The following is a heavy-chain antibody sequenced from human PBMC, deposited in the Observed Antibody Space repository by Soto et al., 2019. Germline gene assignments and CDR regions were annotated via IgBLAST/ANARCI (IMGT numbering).Heavy chain of an antibody. Sequence: ASVKVSCKASGGTFSSYAISWVRQAPGQGLEWMGGIIPIFGTANYAQKFQGRVTITADESTSTAYMELSSLRSEDTAVYYCARVAEYSSSPVDYYYGMDVWGQGTTVTVSS. J-gene: IGHJ6*02. CDR1: GGTFSSYA. V-gene: IGHV1-69*13. D-gene: IGHD6-6*01. CDR3: ARVAEYSSSPVDYYYGMDV. CDR2: IIPIFGTA.